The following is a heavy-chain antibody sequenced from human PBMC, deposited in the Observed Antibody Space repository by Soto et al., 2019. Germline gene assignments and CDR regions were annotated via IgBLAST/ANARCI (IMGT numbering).Heavy chain of an antibody. CDR2: ISYDGSNK. J-gene: IGHJ5*02. D-gene: IGHD5-12*01. Sequence: GGSLRLSCAASGFTFSSYAMHWVRQAPGKGLEWVAVISYDGSNKYYADSVKGRFTISRDNSKNTLYLQMNSLRAEDTAVYYCAIVGWLPDGGSSRGGNWFDPWGQGTLVTVSS. CDR3: AIVGWLPDGGSSRGGNWFDP. CDR1: GFTFSSYA. V-gene: IGHV3-30-3*01.